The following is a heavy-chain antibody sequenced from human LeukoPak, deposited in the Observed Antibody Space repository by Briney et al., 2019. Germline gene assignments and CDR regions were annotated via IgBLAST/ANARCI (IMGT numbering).Heavy chain of an antibody. CDR3: ARDPPGGFDSSGYYN. Sequence: PGGSLRLSCTTSGFTFSSYAMSWVRQAPGKGLEWVSAISGSGGSTYYADSVKGRFTISRDNSKNTLYLQMNSLRAEDTAVYYCARDPPGGFDSSGYYNWGQGTLVTVSS. CDR2: ISGSGGST. CDR1: GFTFSSYA. V-gene: IGHV3-23*01. D-gene: IGHD3-22*01. J-gene: IGHJ4*02.